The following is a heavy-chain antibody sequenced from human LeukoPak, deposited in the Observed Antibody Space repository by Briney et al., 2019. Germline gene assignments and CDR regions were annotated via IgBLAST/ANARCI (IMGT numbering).Heavy chain of an antibody. Sequence: GGSLRLSCAASGFTFSSYEMNWVRQAPGKGLEWVSYISSGGSTKYYADSVKGRFTISRDNAKNSLYLQMNSLRAEDTAAYYCAREVCSGGSCNVIDYWGQGTLVTVSS. CDR1: GFTFSSYE. V-gene: IGHV3-48*03. D-gene: IGHD2-15*01. J-gene: IGHJ4*02. CDR3: AREVCSGGSCNVIDY. CDR2: ISSGGSTK.